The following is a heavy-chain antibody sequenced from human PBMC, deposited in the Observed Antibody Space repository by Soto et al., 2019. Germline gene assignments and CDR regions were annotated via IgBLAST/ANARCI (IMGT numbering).Heavy chain of an antibody. D-gene: IGHD3-3*01. CDR2: FDPEDGET. Sequence: ASVKVSCKVSGYTLTELSMHWVRQAPGKGLEWMGGFDPEDGETIYAQKFQGRVTMTEDTSTDTAYMELSSLRSEDTAVYYCAITGITIFGVVIRLLHYWRQGTLVTVSS. CDR1: GYTLTELS. J-gene: IGHJ4*02. CDR3: AITGITIFGVVIRLLHY. V-gene: IGHV1-24*01.